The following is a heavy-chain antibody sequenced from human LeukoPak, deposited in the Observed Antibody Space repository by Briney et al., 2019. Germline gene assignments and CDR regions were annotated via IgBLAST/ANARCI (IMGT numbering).Heavy chain of an antibody. Sequence: KPSETLSLTCTVSGGSISSYYWNWIRQPPGKGLEWIGYIYYSGSTNYNPSLKSRVTISVDTSKNQFSLKLSSVTAADTAVYYCAGRLWRRDGYNLSAFDIWGQGTMDTLSS. CDR1: GGSISSYY. CDR3: AGRLWRRDGYNLSAFDI. V-gene: IGHV4-59*01. D-gene: IGHD5-24*01. CDR2: IYYSGST. J-gene: IGHJ3*02.